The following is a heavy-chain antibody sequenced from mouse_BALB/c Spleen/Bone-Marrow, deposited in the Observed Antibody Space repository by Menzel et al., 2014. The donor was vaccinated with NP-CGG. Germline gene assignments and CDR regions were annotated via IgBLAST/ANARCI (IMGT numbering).Heavy chain of an antibody. CDR2: IDPANGNT. D-gene: IGHD1-1*01. V-gene: IGHV14-3*02. CDR1: GFNIKDTY. CDR3: ASYYYGSSSFAY. Sequence: VQLQQSGAELVKPGASVKLSCTASGFNIKDTYMHWVKQRPEQGLEWIGRIDPANGNTKYDPKFQGKATITADTSSNTAYLQLSSLTSEDTAVYYCASYYYGSSSFAYWGQGTLVIVSA. J-gene: IGHJ3*01.